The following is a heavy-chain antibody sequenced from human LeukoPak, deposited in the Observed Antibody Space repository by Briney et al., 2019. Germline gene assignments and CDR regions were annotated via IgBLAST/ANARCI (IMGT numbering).Heavy chain of an antibody. CDR3: MRSYPYEY. J-gene: IGHJ4*02. V-gene: IGHV3-15*01. Sequence: GGSLRLSCAASGFTFSNAWMSWVRQAPGKGREWVGRIKSKTDGGTTDYAAPVKGRLTISRDDSKNTAYLQMNSLKTEDTARYYCMRSYPYEYWGQGTLVTVSS. CDR2: IKSKTDGGTT. CDR1: GFTFSNAW.